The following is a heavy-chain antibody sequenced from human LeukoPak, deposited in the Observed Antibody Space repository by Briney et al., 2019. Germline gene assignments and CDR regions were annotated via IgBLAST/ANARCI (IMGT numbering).Heavy chain of an antibody. J-gene: IGHJ4*02. CDR3: ARDHDILTGYPSFDY. Sequence: GGSLRLSCAASGFTFSSYWMHWVRKAPGKGLVGVSRINSDGSSTSYADSVKGRFTISRDNAKNTLYLQMNSLRAEDTAVYYCARDHDILTGYPSFDYWGQGTLVTVSS. CDR1: GFTFSSYW. CDR2: INSDGSST. D-gene: IGHD3-9*01. V-gene: IGHV3-74*01.